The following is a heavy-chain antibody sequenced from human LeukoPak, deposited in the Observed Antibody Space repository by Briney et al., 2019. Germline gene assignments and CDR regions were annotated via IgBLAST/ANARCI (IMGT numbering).Heavy chain of an antibody. J-gene: IGHJ3*02. V-gene: IGHV3-20*04. CDR2: VNWNGYTT. CDR1: GFNFDDYG. D-gene: IGHD1-26*01. Sequence: GGSLRLSCAASGFNFDDYGMSWVRQAPGKGLEWVSGVNWNGYTTGYVDSVKGRFTISRDNAKNSLYLQMNSLRAEDTAVYYCARDRERYDAFDIWGQGTMVTVSS. CDR3: ARDRERYDAFDI.